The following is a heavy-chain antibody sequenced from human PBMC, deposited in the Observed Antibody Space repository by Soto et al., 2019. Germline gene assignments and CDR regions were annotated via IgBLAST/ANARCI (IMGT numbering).Heavy chain of an antibody. V-gene: IGHV3-9*01. D-gene: IGHD2-15*01. CDR1: GFTFEDYA. Sequence: GGSLRLSCTTSGFTFEDYAMHWVRQAPGKGLEWVSGLNWNSGTIDYADSVKGRFSISRDNAKNSLYLQMNSLRAGDTALYHCTRAPGYCSAGSCSHLGYFDYWGQGTLVTVSS. CDR3: TRAPGYCSAGSCSHLGYFDY. J-gene: IGHJ4*02. CDR2: LNWNSGTI.